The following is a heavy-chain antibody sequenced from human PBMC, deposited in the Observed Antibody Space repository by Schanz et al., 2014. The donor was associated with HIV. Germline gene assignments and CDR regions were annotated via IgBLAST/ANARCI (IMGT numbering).Heavy chain of an antibody. CDR1: AYTFTGYY. Sequence: QLQLVQSGAGVKKPGASVKVSCKASAYTFTGYYMHWVRQAPGQGLEWIGWISAYNGNTNYAQKLQGRVTMTTDTSTSTAYMELRSLRSDDTAVYYCARVRGVIITDDAFDIWGQGTMVTVSS. J-gene: IGHJ3*02. CDR3: ARVRGVIITDDAFDI. CDR2: ISAYNGNT. D-gene: IGHD3-10*01. V-gene: IGHV1-18*04.